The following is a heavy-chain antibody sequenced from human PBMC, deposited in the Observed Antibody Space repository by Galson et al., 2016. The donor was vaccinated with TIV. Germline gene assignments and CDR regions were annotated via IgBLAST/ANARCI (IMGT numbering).Heavy chain of an antibody. J-gene: IGHJ4*02. CDR2: IDWDDDK. D-gene: IGHD3-22*01. CDR1: GFSLDSDGMC. V-gene: IGHV2-70*11. Sequence: PALVKPTQTLTLPCTFSGFSLDSDGMCVNWIRQPPGKALEWLARIDWDDDKSYTSSLKTRLTISKDTSKNQVVLTMTNMDPVDTATYYCARISGYYDSSGHYIPRSFDYWGQGTPVTVSS. CDR3: ARISGYYDSSGHYIPRSFDY.